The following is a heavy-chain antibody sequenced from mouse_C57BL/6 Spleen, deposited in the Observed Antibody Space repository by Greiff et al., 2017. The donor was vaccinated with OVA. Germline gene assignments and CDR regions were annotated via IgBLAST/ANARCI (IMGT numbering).Heavy chain of an antibody. J-gene: IGHJ1*03. V-gene: IGHV1-15*01. Sequence: QVQLQQSGAELVRPGASVTLSCKASGYTFTDYEMHWVKQTPVHGLEWIGAIDPETGGTAYNQKVKGKAILTADKSTSPAYMELRSLTSEDSAVYYCTRTCVTTVWYLDVWGTGTTVTVSS. CDR3: TRTCVTTVWYLDV. CDR1: GYTFTDYE. D-gene: IGHD1-1*01. CDR2: IDPETGGT.